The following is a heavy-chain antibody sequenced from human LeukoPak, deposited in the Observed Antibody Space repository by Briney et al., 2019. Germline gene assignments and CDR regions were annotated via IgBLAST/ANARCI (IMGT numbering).Heavy chain of an antibody. V-gene: IGHV3-9*03. J-gene: IGHJ4*02. CDR2: ISWNSANI. D-gene: IGHD2-2*01. CDR1: GVTFDDYA. Sequence: GGSLRLSCVASGVTFDDYAMHWVRQAPGKGLEWVSGISWNSANIGYADSVKGRFTISRDNAKNSLYLQMNSLRAEDMAFYYCAKARYSFTSSSVFDYWGQGTLVTVSS. CDR3: AKARYSFTSSSVFDY.